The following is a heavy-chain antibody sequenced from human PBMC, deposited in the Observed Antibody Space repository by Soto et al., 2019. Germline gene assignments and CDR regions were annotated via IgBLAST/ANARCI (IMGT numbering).Heavy chain of an antibody. CDR2: ISYDGSKK. D-gene: IGHD3-16*01. CDR3: AKDRVESGLGEVDY. J-gene: IGHJ4*02. V-gene: IGHV3-30*18. CDR1: GFTFSSHG. Sequence: GGSLSLSCAASGFTFSSHGMHWVRQAPGKGLEWMAVISYDGSKKYYVDSVKGRFTISRDNSKNTLYLQMNSLRAEDTAVYHCAKDRVESGLGEVDYWGQGTLVTVSS.